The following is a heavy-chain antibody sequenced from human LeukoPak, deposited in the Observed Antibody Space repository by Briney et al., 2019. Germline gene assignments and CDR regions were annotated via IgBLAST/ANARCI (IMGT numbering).Heavy chain of an antibody. V-gene: IGHV3-23*01. CDR1: GFTFSSYA. J-gene: IGHJ4*02. D-gene: IGHD4-17*01. CDR2: ISGSGGST. CDR3: AKDRIYLGDYGDLFDY. Sequence: GGSLRLSCAASGFTFSSYAMSWVRQARGKGLEWVSAISGSGGSTSYADAVKGRFTISRDNSKDTLYLKMNSLRAEDTDVYYCAKDRIYLGDYGDLFDYWGQGTLVTVSS.